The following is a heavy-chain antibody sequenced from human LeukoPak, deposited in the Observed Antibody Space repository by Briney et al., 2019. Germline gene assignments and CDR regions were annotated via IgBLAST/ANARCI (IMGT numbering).Heavy chain of an antibody. CDR3: ARSPPNWGFSY. CDR2: MSPNSGNT. D-gene: IGHD7-27*01. V-gene: IGHV1-8*01. CDR1: GYTFTSYD. Sequence: ASVKVSCKASGYTFTSYDINWVRQAPGQGLERMGWMSPNSGNTGYAQKFQGRVAMTRDTSISTAYMELSSLRSDYTAVYYCARSPPNWGFSYWAQGSLVTVSS. J-gene: IGHJ4*02.